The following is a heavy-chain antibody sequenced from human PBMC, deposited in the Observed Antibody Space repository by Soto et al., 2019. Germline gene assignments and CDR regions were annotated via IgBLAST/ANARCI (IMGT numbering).Heavy chain of an antibody. J-gene: IGHJ4*02. CDR3: AKDIKSPPYYDSRGFGS. D-gene: IGHD3-22*01. CDR1: GFIFDDYA. Sequence: EVQLVESGGGLVQPGRSLRLSCAASGFIFDDYAMHWVRQAPGKGLEWVSSISWNSDNIGYADSVKGRFTISRDNAKNSLHLQMNSLRVEDTALYYCAKDIKSPPYYDSRGFGSWGQGTLVTVSS. CDR2: ISWNSDNI. V-gene: IGHV3-9*01.